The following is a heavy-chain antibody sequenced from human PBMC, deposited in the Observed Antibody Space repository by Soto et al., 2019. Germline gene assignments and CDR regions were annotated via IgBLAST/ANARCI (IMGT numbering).Heavy chain of an antibody. D-gene: IGHD3-10*01. CDR3: AREGVQHGSGPYYYYGMDV. CDR1: GFTFSSYS. J-gene: IGHJ6*02. V-gene: IGHV3-21*01. Sequence: EVQLVESGGGLVKPGGSLRLSCAASGFTFSSYSRNWVRQAPGKGLEWVSSISSSSSYIYYADSVKGRFTIPRDNAKNSLYLQMNSRRAEDTAVYYCAREGVQHGSGPYYYYGMDVWGQGTTVTVSS. CDR2: ISSSSSYI.